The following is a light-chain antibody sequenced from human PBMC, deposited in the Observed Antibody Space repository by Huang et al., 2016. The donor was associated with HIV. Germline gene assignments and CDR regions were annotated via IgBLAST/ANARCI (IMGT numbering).Light chain of an antibody. V-gene: IGKV3D-15*01. CDR1: PNGRNN. J-gene: IGKJ4*01. CDR2: ETS. Sequence: EIMMTQSTATLSVSPGGRATISCRASPNGRNNWAWYQQKTGQAPSLLIYETSARASGIPARFRGSGSATDFTLTIIGLQSEDFSIYYCQQYDKWPPGLTFGGGTKVEI. CDR3: QQYDKWPPGLT.